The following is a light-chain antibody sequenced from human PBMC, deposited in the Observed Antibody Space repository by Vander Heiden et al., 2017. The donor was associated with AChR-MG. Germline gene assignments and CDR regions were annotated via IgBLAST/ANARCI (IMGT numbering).Light chain of an antibody. CDR1: SSNIRAGYD. CDR3: QSYDSSLSVLWV. V-gene: IGLV1-40*01. CDR2: GNS. Sequence: QSVLTQPPSVSGAPGQRVTISCTGSSSNIRAGYDVPWYQQLPGTAPKLLIYGNSNRPSGVPDRFSGSKSGTSASLAITGLQAEDEADYYCQSYDSSLSVLWVFGGGTKLTGL. J-gene: IGLJ3*02.